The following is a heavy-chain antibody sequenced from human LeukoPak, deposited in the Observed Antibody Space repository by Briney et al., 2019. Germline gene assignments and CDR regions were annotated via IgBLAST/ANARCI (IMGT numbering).Heavy chain of an antibody. Sequence: PSETLSLTCTVSGGSISSYYWSWIRQTPGKGLEWIGDIYYSGCTNYNPSLKSRVTISVDTSKNQFSLKLSSVTAADTAVYYCAEPTDIAPLNSLKYWGQGTLVTVSS. CDR1: GGSISSYY. D-gene: IGHD5-18*01. J-gene: IGHJ4*02. CDR2: IYYSGCT. V-gene: IGHV4-59*08. CDR3: AEPTDIAPLNSLKY.